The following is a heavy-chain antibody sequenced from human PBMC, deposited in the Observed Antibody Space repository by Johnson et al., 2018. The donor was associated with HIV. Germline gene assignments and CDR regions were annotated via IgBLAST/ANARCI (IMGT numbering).Heavy chain of an antibody. J-gene: IGHJ3*02. V-gene: IGHV3-30-3*01. CDR1: GFTVSSNY. CDR3: ARVGDSSSSLGAFDI. Sequence: QVQLVESGGGLIQPGGSLRLSCAASGFTVSSNYMSWVRQAPGKGLEWVAIISYDGSTKYYADSVKGRFTISRDNSKNSLYLQMNSLRAEDTAVYYCARVGDSSSSLGAFDIWGQGTMVTVSS. CDR2: ISYDGSTK. D-gene: IGHD6-6*01.